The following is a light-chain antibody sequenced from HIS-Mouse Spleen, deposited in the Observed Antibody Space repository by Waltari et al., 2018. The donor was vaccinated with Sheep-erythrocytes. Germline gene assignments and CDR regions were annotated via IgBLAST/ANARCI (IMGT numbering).Light chain of an antibody. CDR3: CSYAGSSTPWV. Sequence: QSALTQPASVSGSPGQSITISCTGTSSDVGSYNFFSWYQQHPGKAPKLMIYEGSKRPSGVSNRFSGSKSGNTASLTISGLQAEEEADYYCCSYAGSSTPWVFGGGTKLTVL. J-gene: IGLJ3*02. CDR1: SSDVGSYNF. V-gene: IGLV2-23*01. CDR2: EGS.